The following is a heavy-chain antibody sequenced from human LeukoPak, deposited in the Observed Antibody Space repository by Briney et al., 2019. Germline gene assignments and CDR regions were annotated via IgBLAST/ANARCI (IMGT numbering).Heavy chain of an antibody. CDR3: ARLVYAISLIDY. CDR2: IKQDGNEK. CDR1: GFTFSSYW. D-gene: IGHD2-8*01. V-gene: IGHV3-7*01. J-gene: IGHJ4*02. Sequence: TGGSLRLSCAASGFTFSSYWMSWVRQAPGKGLEWVANIKQDGNEKYYVDSVKGRFTISRDNAKNLLYLQMNSLRAEDTAVYYCARLVYAISLIDYWGQGTLVTVSS.